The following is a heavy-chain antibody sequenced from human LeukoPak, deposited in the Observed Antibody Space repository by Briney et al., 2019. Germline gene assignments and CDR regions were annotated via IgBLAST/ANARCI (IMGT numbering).Heavy chain of an antibody. CDR1: GYSLNELS. V-gene: IGHV1-24*01. CDR2: FHPEQGAVGEV. D-gene: IGHD4-17*01. CDR3: STGANFSDSSDYFEDY. J-gene: IGHJ4*02. Sequence: ASVTVSCKVSGYSLNELSIHWVRQAPGQGLEWLGGFHPEQGAVGEVIYAQKFQGRVIMTEDTSTDTAYMELSSLRSEDTAVYFCSTGANFSDSSDYFEDYWGPGTLVSVSS.